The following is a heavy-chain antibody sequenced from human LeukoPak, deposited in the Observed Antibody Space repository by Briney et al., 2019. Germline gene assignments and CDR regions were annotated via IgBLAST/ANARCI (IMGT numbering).Heavy chain of an antibody. J-gene: IGHJ4*02. CDR2: ISYDGSNK. V-gene: IGHV3-30*18. CDR3: AKEGYYGSGSYPYYFDY. CDR1: GFTFSSYG. Sequence: VGSLRLSCAASGFTFSSYGMHWVRQAPGKGLEWVAVISYDGSNKYYADSVKGRFTISRDNSKNTLYVQMNSLRAEDTAVYYCAKEGYYGSGSYPYYFDYWGQGTLVTVSS. D-gene: IGHD3-10*01.